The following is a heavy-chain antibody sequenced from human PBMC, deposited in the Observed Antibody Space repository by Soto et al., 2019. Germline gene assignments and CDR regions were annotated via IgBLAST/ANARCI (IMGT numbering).Heavy chain of an antibody. Sequence: EVQLVESGGGSVQPGGSLRLSCAASGFTFSNYWMSWVRQAAGKGLEWVANMKQDGSVKYYGDSVNGRFTVSRDNAKNAQYLQMNSLRAEDTAMYYCARIGYSSSSLDYWGQGTLVTVSS. CDR3: ARIGYSSSSLDY. V-gene: IGHV3-7*01. D-gene: IGHD6-6*01. CDR1: GFTFSNYW. CDR2: MKQDGSVK. J-gene: IGHJ4*02.